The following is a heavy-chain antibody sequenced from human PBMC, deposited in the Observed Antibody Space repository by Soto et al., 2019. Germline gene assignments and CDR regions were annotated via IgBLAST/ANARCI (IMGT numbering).Heavy chain of an antibody. CDR3: ARDPYSSGWRNYFDY. CDR2: ISYDGSNK. CDR1: GFSFSNYA. D-gene: IGHD6-19*01. Sequence: QVQLVESGGDVVQPGRSLRLSCAASGFSFSNYAMHWVRQAPGKGLEWVAVISYDGSNKYYADSVKGRFTISRDNYKNTLYLQMNSLRGEDTAMYYCARDPYSSGWRNYFDYWGQGTLVTVSS. J-gene: IGHJ4*02. V-gene: IGHV3-30-3*01.